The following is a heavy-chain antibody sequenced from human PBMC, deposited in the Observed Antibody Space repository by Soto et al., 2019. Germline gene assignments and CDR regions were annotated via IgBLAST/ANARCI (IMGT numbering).Heavy chain of an antibody. CDR1: GFTFSSYW. CDR3: ATGASSWPTYFDY. V-gene: IGHV3-74*01. Sequence: GGSLRLSCAASGFTFSSYWMHWVRQAPGKGLVWVSRINSDGSSTSYADSVKGRFTISGDNAKNTLYLQMNSLRAEDTAVYYCATGASSWPTYFDYWGQGTLVTVSS. CDR2: INSDGSST. J-gene: IGHJ4*02. D-gene: IGHD6-13*01.